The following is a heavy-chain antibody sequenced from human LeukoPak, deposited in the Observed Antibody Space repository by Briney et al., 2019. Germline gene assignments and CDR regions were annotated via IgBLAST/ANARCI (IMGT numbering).Heavy chain of an antibody. V-gene: IGHV3-48*03. CDR2: ISSSGSTI. CDR1: GFTFSSYE. J-gene: IGHJ4*02. D-gene: IGHD3-9*01. Sequence: GGSLRLSCAASGFTFSSYEMNWVRQAPGKGLEWVSYISSSGSTIYYADSVKGRFTISRDNAKNSLYLQMNSLRAEDTAVYYCARGMYYDILTGPLGFDYWGQGTLVTVSS. CDR3: ARGMYYDILTGPLGFDY.